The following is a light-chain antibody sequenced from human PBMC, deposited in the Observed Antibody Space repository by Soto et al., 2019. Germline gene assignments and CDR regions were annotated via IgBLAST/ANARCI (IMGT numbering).Light chain of an antibody. V-gene: IGKV1-39*01. J-gene: IGKJ1*01. CDR1: QSISSN. CDR3: QQTYSTPWT. CDR2: AAS. Sequence: DIKMTQSPSSLSASVGDRVTITCRASQSISSNLNWYQQKPGKAPKLLIYAASSLQSGVPSRFSGSASGTDFTLTISSLQPEDFATYYCQQTYSTPWTFGQGTKVDIK.